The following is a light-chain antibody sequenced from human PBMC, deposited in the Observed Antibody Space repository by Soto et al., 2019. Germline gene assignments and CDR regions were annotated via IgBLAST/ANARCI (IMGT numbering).Light chain of an antibody. CDR2: ANN. V-gene: IGLV1-40*01. Sequence: QLVLTQSPSVSGAPGQRVTISCTGSSSNIGAGHDVQWYQQLPGTAPKLLIYANNNRPSGVPDRFSGSTSGTSSSLAITGLQAEDEADYYCQSYDSGLHVVFGGVTKLTVL. J-gene: IGLJ2*01. CDR1: SSNIGAGHD. CDR3: QSYDSGLHVV.